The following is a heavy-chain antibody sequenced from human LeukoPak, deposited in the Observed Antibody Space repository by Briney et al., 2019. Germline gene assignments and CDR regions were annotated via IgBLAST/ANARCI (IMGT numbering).Heavy chain of an antibody. CDR3: AREIGYSYGSNWFDP. CDR2: IYHSGST. D-gene: IGHD5-18*01. Sequence: PSETLSLTCAVSGYSISSGYYWGWIRQPPGKGLEWIGSIYHSGSTYYNPSLKSRVTISVDTSKNHFSLKLSSVTAADTAVYYCAREIGYSYGSNWFDPWGQGTLVTVSS. V-gene: IGHV4-38-2*02. CDR1: GYSISSGYY. J-gene: IGHJ5*02.